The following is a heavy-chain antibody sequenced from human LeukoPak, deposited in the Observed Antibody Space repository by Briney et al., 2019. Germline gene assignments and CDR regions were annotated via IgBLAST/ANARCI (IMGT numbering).Heavy chain of an antibody. V-gene: IGHV1-18*01. J-gene: IGHJ5*02. CDR1: GYTFSSYG. Sequence: GASVKVSCKAFGYTFSSYGSSWVRQAPGQGLEWMGSISADNGDINYAEKLQGRVTVTTDTSTSTAYMELRSLTFGDTAVYYCARVITWDLITNWFDPWGQGTLVTVSS. CDR2: ISADNGDI. D-gene: IGHD3-10*01. CDR3: ARVITWDLITNWFDP.